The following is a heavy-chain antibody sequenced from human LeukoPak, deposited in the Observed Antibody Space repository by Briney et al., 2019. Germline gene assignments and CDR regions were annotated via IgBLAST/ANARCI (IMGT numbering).Heavy chain of an antibody. CDR2: ISSSSSYI. Sequence: GGSLRLSCAASGFTFSSYSMNWVRQAPGKGLEWVSSISSSSSYIYYADSVKGRFTISRDNAKNSLYLQMNSLRAEDTAVYYCARDQGGGGRRLSGRGQGTLVTVSS. J-gene: IGHJ4*02. V-gene: IGHV3-21*01. CDR3: ARDQGGGGRRLSG. CDR1: GFTFSSYS. D-gene: IGHD1-26*01.